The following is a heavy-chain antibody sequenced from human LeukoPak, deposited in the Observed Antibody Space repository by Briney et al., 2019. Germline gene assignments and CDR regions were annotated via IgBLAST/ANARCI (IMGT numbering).Heavy chain of an antibody. V-gene: IGHV3-23*01. CDR1: GGSISSYY. CDR2: ISGSGGST. J-gene: IGHJ4*02. Sequence: ETLSLTCTVSGGSISSYYWSWVRQAPGKGLEWVSAISGSGGSTYYADSVKGRFTISRDNSKNTLYLQMNSLRAEDTAVYYCASRSEVVAATRVDYWGQGTLVTVSS. CDR3: ASRSEVVAATRVDY. D-gene: IGHD2-15*01.